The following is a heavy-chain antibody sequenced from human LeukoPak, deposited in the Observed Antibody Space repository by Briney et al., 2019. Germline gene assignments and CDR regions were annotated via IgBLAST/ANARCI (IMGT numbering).Heavy chain of an antibody. V-gene: IGHV3-20*04. J-gene: IGHJ4*02. CDR2: INWNGGGT. D-gene: IGHD4-23*01. Sequence: GGSLRLFCAASGFTFDDYGMRWVRQVPGKGLEWVSGINWNGGGTAYADSVKGRFTISRDNAKNSLYLQMNSLRAEDTYLYYCAKGWNGMDYGGGLDYWGQGTLVTVSS. CDR1: GFTFDDYG. CDR3: AKGWNGMDYGGGLDY.